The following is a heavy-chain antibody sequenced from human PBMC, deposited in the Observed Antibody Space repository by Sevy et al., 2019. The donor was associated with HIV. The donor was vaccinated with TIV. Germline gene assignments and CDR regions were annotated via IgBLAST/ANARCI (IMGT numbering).Heavy chain of an antibody. V-gene: IGHV4-31*03. CDR3: ARDRHPLVHPSWSGMDV. D-gene: IGHD6-13*01. CDR2: IYYSGST. Sequence: SETLSLTCTVSGGSISSGGYYWSWIRQHPGKGLEWIGCIYYSGSTYYNPSLKSRISIFVDTSTKQFSLNLTSALAADTAVYYCARDRHPLVHPSWSGMDVWGQGITVTVSS. CDR1: GGSISSGGYY. J-gene: IGHJ6*02.